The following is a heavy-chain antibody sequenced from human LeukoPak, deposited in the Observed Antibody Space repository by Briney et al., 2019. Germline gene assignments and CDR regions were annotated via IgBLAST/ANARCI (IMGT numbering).Heavy chain of an antibody. CDR3: ARGSYYYYYDSSGYEGTGFDY. D-gene: IGHD3-22*01. CDR2: INHSGST. J-gene: IGHJ4*02. Sequence: SETLSLTCTVSGGSISSYYRSWIRQPPGKGLEWIGEINHSGSTNYNPSLKSRVTISVDTSKNQFSLKLSSVTAADTAVYYCARGSYYYYYDSSGYEGTGFDYWGQGTLVTVSS. V-gene: IGHV4-34*01. CDR1: GGSISSYY.